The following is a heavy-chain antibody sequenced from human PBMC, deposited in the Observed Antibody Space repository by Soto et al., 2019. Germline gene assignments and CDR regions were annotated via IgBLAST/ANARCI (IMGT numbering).Heavy chain of an antibody. CDR3: VIVRRYSSSWYGPHWFDP. CDR1: GGSFSGYY. V-gene: IGHV4-34*01. CDR2: INHSGST. Sequence: PSETLSLTCAVYGGSFSGYYWSWIRQPPGKGLERKGEINHSGSTNYNPSIKSRVTISVDTSKNQFSLKLSSVTAADTALFYCVIVRRYSSSWYGPHWFDPWGQGTLVTVSS. J-gene: IGHJ5*02. D-gene: IGHD6-13*01.